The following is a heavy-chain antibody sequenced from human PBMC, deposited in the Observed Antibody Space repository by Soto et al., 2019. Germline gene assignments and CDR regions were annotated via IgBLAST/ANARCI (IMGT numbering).Heavy chain of an antibody. CDR2: IIPIFGTA. CDR3: ARDTRDIVVVVAGVYYYYGMDV. V-gene: IGHV1-69*06. Sequence: ASVKVSCKASGGTFSSYAISWVRQAPGQGLEWMGGIIPIFGTANYAQKFQGRVTITADKSTSTAHMELSSLRSEDTAVYYCARDTRDIVVVVAGVYYYYGMDVWGQGTTVTVSS. D-gene: IGHD2-15*01. J-gene: IGHJ6*02. CDR1: GGTFSSYA.